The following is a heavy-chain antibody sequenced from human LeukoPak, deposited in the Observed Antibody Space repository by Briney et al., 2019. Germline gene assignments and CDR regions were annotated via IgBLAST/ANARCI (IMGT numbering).Heavy chain of an antibody. CDR1: GGSISSSSYY. CDR2: IYYSGST. CDR3: AREYGIYYGGNYAFDY. V-gene: IGHV4-61*01. J-gene: IGHJ4*02. D-gene: IGHD4-23*01. Sequence: SETLSLTCTVSGGSISSSSYYWSWIRQPPGKGLEWIGYIYYSGSTNYNPSLKSRVTISVDTSKNQFSLKLSSVTAADTAVYYCAREYGIYYGGNYAFDYWGQGTLVTVSS.